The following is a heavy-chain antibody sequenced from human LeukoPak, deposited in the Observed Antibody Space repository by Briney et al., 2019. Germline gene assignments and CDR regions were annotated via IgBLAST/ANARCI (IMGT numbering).Heavy chain of an antibody. CDR1: GGTFSSYA. Sequence: GASVKVSCKASGGTFSSYAISWVRQAPGQGLEWMGRIIPILGIANYAQKFQGRVTITADKSTSTAYMELSSLRSEDTAVYYCARALTTVTTDYYYGMDVWGQGTTVTVSS. CDR3: ARALTTVTTDYYYGMDV. J-gene: IGHJ6*02. CDR2: IIPILGIA. V-gene: IGHV1-69*04. D-gene: IGHD4-17*01.